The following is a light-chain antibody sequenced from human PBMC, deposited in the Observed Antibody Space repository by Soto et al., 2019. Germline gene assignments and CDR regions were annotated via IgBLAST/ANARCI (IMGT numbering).Light chain of an antibody. Sequence: QSALTQPPSASGSPGQSVTISCTGTSSDVGGYKYVSWYQQHPGKAPKLMIYEVTKRPSGVPDRCSGSKSGNTASLTVSGLHAEDEADYYCSSYAGSNSVVFGGGTKLTVL. CDR2: EVT. CDR1: SSDVGGYKY. J-gene: IGLJ2*01. CDR3: SSYAGSNSVV. V-gene: IGLV2-8*01.